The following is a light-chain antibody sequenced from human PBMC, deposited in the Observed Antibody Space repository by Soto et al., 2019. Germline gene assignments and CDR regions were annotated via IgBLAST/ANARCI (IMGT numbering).Light chain of an antibody. CDR1: YSNIGIND. J-gene: IGLJ2*01. V-gene: IGLV1-44*01. Sequence: QSVLTQPPSASGTPGQRVTVSCSGTYSNIGINDVHWYRQLSGTAPQILIYDTSQRATGVPDRFSGSRSGTSASLVISGLQTEDEADYHCAAWYDSLNAPAFGGGTQLTVL. CDR3: AAWYDSLNAPA. CDR2: DTS.